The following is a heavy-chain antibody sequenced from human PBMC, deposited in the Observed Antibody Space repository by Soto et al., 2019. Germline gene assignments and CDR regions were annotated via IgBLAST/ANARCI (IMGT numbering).Heavy chain of an antibody. V-gene: IGHV1-69*06. CDR2: IIPIFGTA. CDR1: GCTFSSYA. Sequence: SVKVSCKASGCTFSSYAISWVRQAPGQGLEWMGGIIPIFGTANYAQKFQGRVTITADKSTSTAYMELSSLRSEDTAVYYCARDSYSYGPVDYWGQGTRVTVSS. J-gene: IGHJ4*02. D-gene: IGHD5-18*01. CDR3: ARDSYSYGPVDY.